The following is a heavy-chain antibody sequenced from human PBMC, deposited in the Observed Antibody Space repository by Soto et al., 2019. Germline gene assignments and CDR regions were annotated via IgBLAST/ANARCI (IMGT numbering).Heavy chain of an antibody. CDR3: ARHKRGFMTTGSAKYYYYYYLDV. V-gene: IGHV4-39*01. J-gene: IGHJ6*03. CDR1: GGSISSSSYY. CDR2: IYYSGST. D-gene: IGHD4-4*01. Sequence: PSETLSLTCAVSGGSISSSSYYWGLIRQPPGKGLEWIGSIYYSGSTYYNPSLKSRVTISVDTSKNQFSLKLSSVTAADTAVYYCARHKRGFMTTGSAKYYYYYYLDVWGKGTTVTVSS.